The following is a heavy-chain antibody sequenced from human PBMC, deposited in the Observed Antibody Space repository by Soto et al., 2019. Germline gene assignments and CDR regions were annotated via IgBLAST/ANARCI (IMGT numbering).Heavy chain of an antibody. D-gene: IGHD3-3*01. J-gene: IGHJ5*02. CDR1: GFTFSRYA. V-gene: IGHV3-23*01. Sequence: PGGSLRLSCAASGFTFSRYAMSWVRQAPGKGLEWVSVISGSGDSTYYTESVKGRFSISRDNAKNSLYLQMNSLRDEDTAVYYCARNRLRFFNWFDPWGQGTLVTVSS. CDR3: ARNRLRFFNWFDP. CDR2: ISGSGDST.